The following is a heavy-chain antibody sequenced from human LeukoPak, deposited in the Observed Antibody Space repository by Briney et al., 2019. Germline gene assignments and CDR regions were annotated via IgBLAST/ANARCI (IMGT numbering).Heavy chain of an antibody. D-gene: IGHD7-27*01. V-gene: IGHV1-2*02. CDR1: GYTFIAYY. CDR2: ISPNSGGT. CDR3: AIQPWGSGNNWYFDL. J-gene: IGHJ2*01. Sequence: ASVKVSCKASGYTFIAYYIHGVRQAPGQGVGWMGWISPNSGGTEYAQKFQGRVTMTRDTAISTAYMELSGLRSDDTAVYYCAIQPWGSGNNWYFDLWGRGTLVTVSS.